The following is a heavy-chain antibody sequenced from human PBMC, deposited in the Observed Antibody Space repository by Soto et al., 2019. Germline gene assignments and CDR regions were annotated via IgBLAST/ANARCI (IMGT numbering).Heavy chain of an antibody. CDR3: AKAEWIAAAAGDSGFDY. V-gene: IGHV3-23*01. CDR1: GFTCSDYA. D-gene: IGHD6-13*01. CDR2: ISGSGGST. Sequence: PGGSLRLSCAASGFTCSDYAMSWVRQAPGKGLEWVSGISGSGGSTYYADSVKGRFTISRDDSKNTLYLQMNSLRAEDTALYYCAKAEWIAAAAGDSGFDYWGQGPLVTVSS. J-gene: IGHJ4*02.